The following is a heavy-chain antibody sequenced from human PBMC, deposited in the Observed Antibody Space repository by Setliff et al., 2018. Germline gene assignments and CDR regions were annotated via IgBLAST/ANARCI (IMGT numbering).Heavy chain of an antibody. Sequence: ASVKVSCKTSGYNFITFGISWVRQAPGQGLEWMGWISPYNDKTNYAEKFQGRITITTDESTNTAYMELSSLRSEDTAMYYCAKEKVVVVSATSYHYYMDVWGKGTTVTVSS. CDR1: GYNFITFG. CDR3: AKEKVVVVSATSYHYYMDV. J-gene: IGHJ6*03. V-gene: IGHV1-18*01. D-gene: IGHD2-15*01. CDR2: ISPYNDKT.